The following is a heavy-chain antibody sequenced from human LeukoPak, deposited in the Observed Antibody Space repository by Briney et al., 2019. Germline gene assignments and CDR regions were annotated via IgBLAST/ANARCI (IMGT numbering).Heavy chain of an antibody. J-gene: IGHJ5*02. D-gene: IGHD2-15*01. CDR1: GFTFSSYA. Sequence: PGGSLRLSCAASGFTFSSYAMSWVRQAPGKGLEWVSAISGSGGSTYYADSVKGRFTISRDNSKNTLYLQMNSLRAEDTAVYYCAKGLHYCSGGSCYSGWFDPWGQGTLVTVSS. CDR2: ISGSGGST. V-gene: IGHV3-23*01. CDR3: AKGLHYCSGGSCYSGWFDP.